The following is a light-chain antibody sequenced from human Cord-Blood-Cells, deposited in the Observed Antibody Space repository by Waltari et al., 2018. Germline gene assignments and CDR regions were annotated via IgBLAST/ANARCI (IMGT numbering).Light chain of an antibody. Sequence: QSVLTQPPSASGTPGQRVTISCSGSSSNIGSNTVNWYQQLPGTAPKSLIYNNNEGPAGVPDRFAGSKSGTAAARAISGLQSEDEADYYCAAWDDSLNGGVFGGGNKLTVL. J-gene: IGLJ3*02. CDR2: NNN. CDR1: SSNIGSNT. CDR3: AAWDDSLNGGV. V-gene: IGLV1-44*01.